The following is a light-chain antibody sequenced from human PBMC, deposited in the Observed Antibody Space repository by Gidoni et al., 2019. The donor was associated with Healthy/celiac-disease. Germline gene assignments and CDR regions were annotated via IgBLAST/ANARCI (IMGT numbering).Light chain of an antibody. V-gene: IGKV1-8*01. CDR2: SAP. Sequence: AIRMTQSPSSFSASTGDSVTITCRASQGISSYLAWYQQKPGKAPKLLIYSAPTLQSGVPSGFSGCGSGTDFTLTISCLQSEDFASYFCQQYYSYPRTFGQGTKVEIK. CDR3: QQYYSYPRT. CDR1: QGISSY. J-gene: IGKJ1*01.